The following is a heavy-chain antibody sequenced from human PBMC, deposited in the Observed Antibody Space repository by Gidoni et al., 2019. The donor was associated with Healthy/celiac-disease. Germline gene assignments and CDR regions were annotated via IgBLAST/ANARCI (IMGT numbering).Heavy chain of an antibody. CDR1: GYTLTELS. Sequence: QVQLVQSGAEVKKPGASGKVSCKLSGYTLTELSHHWVRQAPGKGLEWMGCFDPEDGETIYAQKFQGRVTMTEDTSTDTAYMELSSLRSEDTAVYYCATVRMYCTGGVCPLMGMDVWGQGTTVTVSS. D-gene: IGHD2-8*02. V-gene: IGHV1-24*01. J-gene: IGHJ6*02. CDR3: ATVRMYCTGGVCPLMGMDV. CDR2: FDPEDGET.